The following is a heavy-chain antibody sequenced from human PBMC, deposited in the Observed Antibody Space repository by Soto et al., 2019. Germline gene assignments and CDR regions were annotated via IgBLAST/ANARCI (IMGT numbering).Heavy chain of an antibody. V-gene: IGHV3-7*01. Sequence: EVQLVESGGGLVQPGGSLRLSCAASGFTFSSYWMSWVRXXXXXXXXWVANIKQDGSEKFYVDSVKGRFTISRDNAKXXXXXXXXXXXXXXXXXXXXXXXXXXXXXXGFDYWGQGTLVTVSS. CDR3: XXXXXXXXXXGFDY. CDR1: GFTFSSYW. CDR2: IKQDGSEK. J-gene: IGHJ4*02.